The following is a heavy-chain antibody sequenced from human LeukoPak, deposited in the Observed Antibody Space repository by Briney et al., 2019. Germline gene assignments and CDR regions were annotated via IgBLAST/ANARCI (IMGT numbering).Heavy chain of an antibody. D-gene: IGHD5-24*01. J-gene: IGHJ4*02. Sequence: GGSLRLSCAASGFTFSDYAMSWVRQAPGKGLEWVSTISGSGGSTYYADSVKGRFTISRDNSKNTLYLQMNTLRAEDTAVYYRARVTRDGYKDYWGQGTLVTVSS. CDR1: GFTFSDYA. V-gene: IGHV3-23*01. CDR3: ARVTRDGYKDY. CDR2: ISGSGGST.